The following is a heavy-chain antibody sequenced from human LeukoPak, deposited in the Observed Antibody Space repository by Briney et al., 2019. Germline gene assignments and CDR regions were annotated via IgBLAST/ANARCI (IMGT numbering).Heavy chain of an antibody. J-gene: IGHJ4*02. V-gene: IGHV4-34*01. CDR3: ARELRGYSYVIDY. CDR1: GGSFSGYY. Sequence: PSETLSLTCAVYGGSFSGYYWSWIRQPPGKGLEWIGEINHSGSTNYNPSLKSRVTISVDTSKNQFSLELSSVTAADTAVYYCARELRGYSYVIDYWGQGTLVTVSS. D-gene: IGHD5-18*01. CDR2: INHSGST.